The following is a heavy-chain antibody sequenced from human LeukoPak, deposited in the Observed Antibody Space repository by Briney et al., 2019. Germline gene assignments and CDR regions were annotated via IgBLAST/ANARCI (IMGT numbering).Heavy chain of an antibody. J-gene: IGHJ4*02. CDR2: ISGSGGST. D-gene: IGHD2-2*01. V-gene: IGHV3-23*01. CDR1: GFTFSSYD. Sequence: GGSLRLSCAASGFTFSSYDMTWVRQAPGKGLEWVSLISGSGGSTYCADSVKGRFTISRDNSKNTLYLQMSSLRAEDTAVYYCAKSGFCSSTSCYYLDYWGQGTLVTVSS. CDR3: AKSGFCSSTSCYYLDY.